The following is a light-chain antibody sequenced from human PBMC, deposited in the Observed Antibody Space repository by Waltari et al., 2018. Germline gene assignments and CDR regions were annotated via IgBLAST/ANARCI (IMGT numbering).Light chain of an antibody. V-gene: IGKV3-11*01. CDR2: DAS. Sequence: SCRASQTVRRFLAWYQQKPGQAPRLLIFDASSRAPGIPAKFRGSGSGTDFTLTVSNLEPEDFAVYYCLQRSNWPYTFGQGTRVEIK. CDR1: QTVRRF. J-gene: IGKJ2*01. CDR3: LQRSNWPYT.